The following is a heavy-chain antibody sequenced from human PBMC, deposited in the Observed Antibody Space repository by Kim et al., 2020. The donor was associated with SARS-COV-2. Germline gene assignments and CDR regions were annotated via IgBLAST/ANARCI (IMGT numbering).Heavy chain of an antibody. J-gene: IGHJ4*02. CDR1: GYSFRAYA. D-gene: IGHD2-2*01. CDR2: INTNTGHP. CDR3: TRDGFRDCSRTSCFDY. V-gene: IGHV7-4-1*02. Sequence: ASVKVSCKTTGYSFRAYAINWVRQAPGQGLEWMGWINTNTGHPTYAQGFAGRFVFSLDTSVTTAYLQFSSLKAEDTAMYYCTRDGFRDCSRTSCFDYWGQ.